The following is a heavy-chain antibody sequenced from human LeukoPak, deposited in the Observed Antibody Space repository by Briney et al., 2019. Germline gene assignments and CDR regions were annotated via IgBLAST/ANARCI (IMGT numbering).Heavy chain of an antibody. CDR1: GFTFSSYW. J-gene: IGHJ4*02. CDR2: INHNGNVN. Sequence: PGGSLRLSCAASGFTFSSYWMNWARQAPGKGLEWVASINHNGNVNYYVDSVKGRFTISRDNAKNTLYLQMNSLRAEDTAVYYCARDYYYDSSGYSLWGQGTLVTVSS. CDR3: ARDYYYDSSGYSL. D-gene: IGHD3-22*01. V-gene: IGHV3-7*01.